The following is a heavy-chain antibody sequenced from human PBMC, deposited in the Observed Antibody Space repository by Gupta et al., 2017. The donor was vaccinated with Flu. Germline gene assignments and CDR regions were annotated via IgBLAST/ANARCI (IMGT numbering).Heavy chain of an antibody. CDR2: IIPIVSIP. V-gene: IGHV1-69*02. Sequence: RQARGGRLGWLGRIIPIVSIPNYAQKFRGRITVDVDKSTNPAHIELGSLAAADTAVYYCARWRYGSENCFDYWGQGTLVTVSS. D-gene: IGHD3-10*01. J-gene: IGHJ4*02. CDR3: ARWRYGSENCFDY.